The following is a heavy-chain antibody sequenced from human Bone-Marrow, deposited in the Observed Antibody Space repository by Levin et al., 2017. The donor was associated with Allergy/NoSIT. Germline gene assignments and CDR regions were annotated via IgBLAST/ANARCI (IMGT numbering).Heavy chain of an antibody. CDR3: ATSTVTLGDDAFDI. CDR2: FDPEDGET. Sequence: GESLKISCKVSGYTLTELSMHWVRQAPGKGLEWMGGFDPEDGETIYAQKFQGRVTMTEDTSTDTAYMELSSLRSEDTAVYYCATSTVTLGDDAFDIWGQGTMVTVSS. D-gene: IGHD4-17*01. CDR1: GYTLTELS. V-gene: IGHV1-24*01. J-gene: IGHJ3*02.